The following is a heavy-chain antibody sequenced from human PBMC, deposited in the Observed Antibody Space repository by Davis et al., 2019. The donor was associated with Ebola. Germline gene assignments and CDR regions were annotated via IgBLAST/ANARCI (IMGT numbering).Heavy chain of an antibody. CDR1: GFTFSGYW. CDR3: ARGVAVAGFYFDY. CDR2: IKQDGSEK. Sequence: GGSLRLSCAASGFTFSGYWMSWVRQAPGKGLEWVANIKQDGSEKYYVDSVKGRFTISRDNTKNSLFLQMNSLRAEDTAVYFCARGVAVAGFYFDYWGQGTLVTVSS. D-gene: IGHD6-19*01. J-gene: IGHJ4*02. V-gene: IGHV3-7*03.